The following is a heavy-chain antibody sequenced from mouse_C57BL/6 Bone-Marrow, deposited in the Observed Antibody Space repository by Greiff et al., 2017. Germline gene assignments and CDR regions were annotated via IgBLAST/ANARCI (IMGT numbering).Heavy chain of an antibody. Sequence: EVKLVESGEGLVKPGGSLKLSCAASGFTFSSYAMSWVRQTPEKRLEWVAYISSGGDYIYYANTVKGRFTISRDNARNPLYLQMSSLKSEDTAMYYCTRDLGKYYFDYWGQGTTLTVSS. V-gene: IGHV5-9-1*02. J-gene: IGHJ2*01. CDR2: ISSGGDYI. CDR1: GFTFSSYA. CDR3: TRDLGKYYFDY. D-gene: IGHD4-1*01.